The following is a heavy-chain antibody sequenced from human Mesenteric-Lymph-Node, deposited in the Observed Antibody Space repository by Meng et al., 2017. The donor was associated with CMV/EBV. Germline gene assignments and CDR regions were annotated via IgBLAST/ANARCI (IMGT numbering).Heavy chain of an antibody. CDR2: INHSGST. CDR3: ARGTITIFGVVITRGQGFDP. D-gene: IGHD3-3*01. CDR1: SGYY. Sequence: SGYYWSWIRQPPGKGLEWIGEINHSGSTNYNPSLKSLVTISVDTSKNQFSLKLSSVTAADTAVYYCARGTITIFGVVITRGQGFDPWGQGTLVTVSS. V-gene: IGHV4-34*01. J-gene: IGHJ5*02.